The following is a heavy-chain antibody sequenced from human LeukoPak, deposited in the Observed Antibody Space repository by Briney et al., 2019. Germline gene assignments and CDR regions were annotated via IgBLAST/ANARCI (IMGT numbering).Heavy chain of an antibody. Sequence: ASVKVSCKASGYTFTGYYMHWVRQAPGQGLEWMGWINPNSGGTNYAQKFQGRVTMTRDTSTSTAYMELRSLRSDDTAVYYCARGSYYDSNYWGQGTLVTVSS. CDR1: GYTFTGYY. J-gene: IGHJ4*02. CDR2: INPNSGGT. CDR3: ARGSYYDSNY. D-gene: IGHD3-22*01. V-gene: IGHV1-2*02.